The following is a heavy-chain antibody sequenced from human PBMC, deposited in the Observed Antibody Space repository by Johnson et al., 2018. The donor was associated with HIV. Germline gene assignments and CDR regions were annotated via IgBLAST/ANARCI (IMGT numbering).Heavy chain of an antibody. J-gene: IGHJ3*02. V-gene: IGHV3-30*03. CDR3: ARYSGSYLPDAFDI. Sequence: QVQLVESGGGVVQPGRSLRVSCAASGFSFSSYGMHWVRQAPGKGLEWVAVISHDGSNKYYVDSVKGRFTISRDNSKNTLYLQMNSLRAEDTAVYYCARYSGSYLPDAFDIWGQGTMVTVSS. D-gene: IGHD1-26*01. CDR1: GFSFSSYG. CDR2: ISHDGSNK.